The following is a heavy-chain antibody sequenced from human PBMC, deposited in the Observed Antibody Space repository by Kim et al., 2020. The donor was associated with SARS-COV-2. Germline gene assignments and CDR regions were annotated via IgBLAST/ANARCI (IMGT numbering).Heavy chain of an antibody. CDR1: GDSLRNGVFY. CDR2: LYYLGKT. D-gene: IGHD2-2*01. J-gene: IGHJ4*02. Sequence: SETLSLTCAVSGDSLRNGVFYWTWIRQHPGRGLEWIGYLYYLGKTDYNPSLKSRVTISVDRSKNQFSLRLSSVTAADTAVYFCARMVCGSSSCLGRPYYFDYWGPGTLVTVSS. CDR3: ARMVCGSSSCLGRPYYFDY. V-gene: IGHV4-31*11.